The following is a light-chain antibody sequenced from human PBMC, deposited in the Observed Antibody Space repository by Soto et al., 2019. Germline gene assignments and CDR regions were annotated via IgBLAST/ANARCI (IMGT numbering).Light chain of an antibody. CDR1: SSNIGAGYD. CDR2: GNS. CDR3: QSYDSSSYVV. Sequence: QSVLTQPPSVSGAPGQRVTISCTGSSSNIGAGYDVHWYQQLPGTAPKLLIYGNSNRPSGVPDRFSGSKSGASASLAITGLQAEREADYYCQSYDSSSYVVFGGGTQLTVL. V-gene: IGLV1-40*01. J-gene: IGLJ2*01.